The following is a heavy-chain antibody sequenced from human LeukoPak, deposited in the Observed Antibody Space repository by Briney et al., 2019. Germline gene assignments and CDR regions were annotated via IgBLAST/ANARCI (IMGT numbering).Heavy chain of an antibody. D-gene: IGHD3-10*01. CDR3: ARETPPLYYYGSGSPQNWFDP. CDR2: INHSGST. V-gene: IGHV4-34*01. J-gene: IGHJ5*02. CDR1: GGSFSGYY. Sequence: PSETLSLTCAVYGGSFSGYYWSWIRQPPGKGLEWIGEINHSGSTNYNPSLKSRVTISVDTSKNQFSLKLSSVIAADTAVYYCARETPPLYYYGSGSPQNWFDPWGQGTLVTVSS.